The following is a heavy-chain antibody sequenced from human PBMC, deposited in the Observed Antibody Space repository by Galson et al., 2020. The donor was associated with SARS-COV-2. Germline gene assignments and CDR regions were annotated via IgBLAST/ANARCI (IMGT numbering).Heavy chain of an antibody. CDR1: GYTFTGYY. CDR2: INPNSGGT. D-gene: IGHD3-22*01. V-gene: IGHV1-2*04. J-gene: IGHJ4*02. CDR3: ARGPSMIGTPNFDY. Sequence: ASVKVSCKASGYTFTGYYMHWVRQAPRQGLEWMGWINPNSGGTNYAQKFQGWVTMTRDTSISTAYMELSRLRSDDTAVYYCARGPSMIGTPNFDYWGQGTLVTVSS.